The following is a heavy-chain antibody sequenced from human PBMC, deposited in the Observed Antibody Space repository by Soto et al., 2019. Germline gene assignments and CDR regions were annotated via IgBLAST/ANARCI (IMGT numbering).Heavy chain of an antibody. D-gene: IGHD6-13*01. J-gene: IGHJ6*03. CDR1: GFTFSSYS. Sequence: GGSLRLSCAASGFTFSSYSMNWVRQAPGKGLEWVSSILSSSSYIYYADSVKGRFTISRDNAKNSLYLQMNSLRAEDTAVYYCAREGIAAAGTFYYYHYMDVWGKRTTVTVSS. V-gene: IGHV3-21*01. CDR2: ILSSSSYI. CDR3: AREGIAAAGTFYYYHYMDV.